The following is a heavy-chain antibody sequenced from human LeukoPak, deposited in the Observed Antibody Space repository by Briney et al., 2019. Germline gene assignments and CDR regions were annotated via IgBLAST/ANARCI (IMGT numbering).Heavy chain of an antibody. J-gene: IGHJ4*02. Sequence: GSLRLSCAASGFTFSQYWMSWVRQAPGKGLEWVGEIHYTGGTSYNPSLKSRATISIDTSKNQLSLKLSSVTAADTAVYYCARGNILSGYCFDFWGQGALVTVSS. V-gene: IGHV4-34*01. CDR1: GFTFSQYW. CDR3: ARGNILSGYCFDF. D-gene: IGHD3-9*01. CDR2: IHYTGGT.